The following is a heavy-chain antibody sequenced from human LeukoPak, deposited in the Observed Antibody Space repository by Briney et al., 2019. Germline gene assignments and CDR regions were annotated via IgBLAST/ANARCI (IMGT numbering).Heavy chain of an antibody. V-gene: IGHV3-66*04. CDR1: GFTVSSNY. J-gene: IGHJ4*02. CDR2: IYSGGST. CDR3: ARPVWFGSGYFDY. D-gene: IGHD3-10*01. Sequence: GGSLRLSCAASGFTVSSNYMSWVRQAPGKGLEWVSVIYSGGSTYYADSVKGRFTISRDNSKNTLYLQMNSLRAEDTAVYYCARPVWFGSGYFDYWGQGTLVTVSS.